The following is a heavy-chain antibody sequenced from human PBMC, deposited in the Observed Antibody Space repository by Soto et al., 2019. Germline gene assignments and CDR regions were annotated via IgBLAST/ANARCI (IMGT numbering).Heavy chain of an antibody. Sequence: GGSLRLSCAASGVTFSSYAMSWVRQAPGKGLEWVSAISGSGGSTYYADSVKGRFTISRDNSKNTLYLQMNSLRAEDTAVYYSATSKPTAGYSSSWPWGQGTLVTVSS. CDR2: ISGSGGST. V-gene: IGHV3-23*01. CDR1: GVTFSSYA. J-gene: IGHJ4*02. CDR3: ATSKPTAGYSSSWP. D-gene: IGHD6-13*01.